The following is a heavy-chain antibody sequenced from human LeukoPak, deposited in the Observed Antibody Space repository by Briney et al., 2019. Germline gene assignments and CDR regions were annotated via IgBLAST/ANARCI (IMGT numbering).Heavy chain of an antibody. CDR3: ARVEWFGEPDGSYNNWFDP. CDR2: ISSSSTPI. Sequence: PGGSLRLSCAASGFTFSSYSMNWVRQAPGKGLECVSYISSSSTPIYYADSVKGRFTISRDNAKNSLYLQMNSLRDEDTAVYYCARVEWFGEPDGSYNNWFDPWGQGTLVTVSS. V-gene: IGHV3-48*02. CDR1: GFTFSSYS. D-gene: IGHD3-10*01. J-gene: IGHJ5*02.